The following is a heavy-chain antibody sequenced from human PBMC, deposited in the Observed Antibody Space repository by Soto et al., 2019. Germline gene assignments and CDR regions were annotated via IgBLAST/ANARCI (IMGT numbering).Heavy chain of an antibody. D-gene: IGHD3-10*01. Sequence: QVQLVESGGGLVEPGGSLRLSCAASGFRFSDHYMTWIRQAPGKGLEWVSKISGDGTTTYYADSVKGRFTVSRDNAENSVYLQMNSLRAEDTAVYYCARDPYYYASGFWGQGTLVTVSS. CDR3: ARDPYYYASGF. J-gene: IGHJ4*02. CDR1: GFRFSDHY. CDR2: ISGDGTTT. V-gene: IGHV3-11*01.